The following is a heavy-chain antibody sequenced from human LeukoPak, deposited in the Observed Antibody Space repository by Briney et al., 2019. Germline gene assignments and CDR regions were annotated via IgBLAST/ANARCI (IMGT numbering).Heavy chain of an antibody. Sequence: SETLSLTCTVSGGSISSYYWSWIRQPPGKGLEWIGYIYYSGSTNYNPSLKSRVTISVDTSKNQFSLKLSSVTAADTAVYYCARIHSQWPVDYWGQGTLVTVSS. CDR1: GGSISSYY. J-gene: IGHJ4*02. CDR3: ARIHSQWPVDY. V-gene: IGHV4-59*01. D-gene: IGHD6-19*01. CDR2: IYYSGST.